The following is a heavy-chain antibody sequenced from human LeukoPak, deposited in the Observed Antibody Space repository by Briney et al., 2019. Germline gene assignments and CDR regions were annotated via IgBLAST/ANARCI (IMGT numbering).Heavy chain of an antibody. D-gene: IGHD6-19*01. CDR3: ARDSRVAVAGPFDY. CDR1: GGTFSSYA. J-gene: IGHJ4*02. Sequence: SVSVSCKASGGTFSSYAISWVRHAPGQGLEWMGGIIPIFGTANYAQKFQGRVTITTDESTSTAYMELSSLRSEDTAVYYCARDSRVAVAGPFDYWGQGTLVTVSS. CDR2: IIPIFGTA. V-gene: IGHV1-69*05.